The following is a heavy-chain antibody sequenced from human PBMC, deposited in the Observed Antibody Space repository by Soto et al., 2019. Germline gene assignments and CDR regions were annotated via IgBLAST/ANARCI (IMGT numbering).Heavy chain of an antibody. CDR3: ARGRIVGATYARGGYFDY. J-gene: IGHJ4*02. V-gene: IGHV6-1*01. CDR1: GDSVSSNTAA. D-gene: IGHD1-26*01. Sequence: SQTLSLTCAISGDSVSSNTAAWNWIRQSPSRGLEWLGRTYYRSKWYNDYAVSVKSRITINPDTSKNQFSLHLNSVTPEDTAVNYCARGRIVGATYARGGYFDYWGQGTLVTVSS. CDR2: TYYRSKWYN.